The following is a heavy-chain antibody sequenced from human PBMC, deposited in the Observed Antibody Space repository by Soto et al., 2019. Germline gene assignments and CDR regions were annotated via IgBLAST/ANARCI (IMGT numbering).Heavy chain of an antibody. Sequence: LRLSCAASGFTFSSYGMHWVRQAPGKGLEWVADIWYDGSNKYYADSVKGRFTISRDNSKNTLYLHMDSLRDEDTAVYFCARGTMAPGLDYWGQGILVTVSS. V-gene: IGHV3-33*01. CDR3: ARGTMAPGLDY. D-gene: IGHD3-3*01. CDR1: GFTFSSYG. J-gene: IGHJ4*02. CDR2: IWYDGSNK.